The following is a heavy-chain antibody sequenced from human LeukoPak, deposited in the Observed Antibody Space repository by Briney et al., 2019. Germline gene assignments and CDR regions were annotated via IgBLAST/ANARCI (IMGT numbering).Heavy chain of an antibody. D-gene: IGHD6-6*01. J-gene: IGHJ1*01. CDR3: ARGRPSIAARPVYFQH. Sequence: PGGSLRLSCEASGFRFSNAWMSWVRQAPGKGLEWIGEINHSGSTNYNPSLKSRVTISVDTSKNQFSLKLSSVTAADTAVYYCARGRPSIAARPVYFQHWGQGTLVTVSS. V-gene: IGHV4-34*01. CDR1: GFRFSNAW. CDR2: INHSGST.